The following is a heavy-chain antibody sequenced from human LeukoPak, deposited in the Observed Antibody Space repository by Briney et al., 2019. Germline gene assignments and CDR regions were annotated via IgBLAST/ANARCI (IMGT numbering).Heavy chain of an antibody. D-gene: IGHD3-10*01. V-gene: IGHV1-8*02. Sequence: ASVKVSCKASGYTFTNYDINWVRQATGQGLEWIGWMNPNSGNTGYSQKFQGRVTITRDTSISTAYMELSSLTSEDTAVYYCARSIALWKALRRDWFDPWGQGTLVTVSS. CDR3: ARSIALWKALRRDWFDP. CDR2: MNPNSGNT. CDR1: GYTFTNYD. J-gene: IGHJ5*02.